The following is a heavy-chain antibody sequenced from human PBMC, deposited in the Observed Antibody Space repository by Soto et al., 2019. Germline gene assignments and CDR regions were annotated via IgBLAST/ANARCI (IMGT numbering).Heavy chain of an antibody. CDR2: FDPEDGET. V-gene: IGHV1-24*01. J-gene: IGHJ4*02. CDR1: GYTLTELS. Sequence: VKVSCKVSGYTLTELSMHWVRQAPGKGLEWMGGFDPEDGETIYAQKFQGRVTMTEDTSTDTAYMELSSLRSEDTAVYYCATVKWGGGAHGYFDYWGQGTLVTVSS. CDR3: ATVKWGGGAHGYFDY. D-gene: IGHD2-15*01.